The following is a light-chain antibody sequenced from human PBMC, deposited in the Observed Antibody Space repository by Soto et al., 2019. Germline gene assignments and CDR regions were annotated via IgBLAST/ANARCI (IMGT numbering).Light chain of an antibody. CDR3: FSYAGSSSFDV. J-gene: IGLJ1*01. CDR1: SSDVGGYNL. Sequence: QSVLPQPASVSGSPGQSITISCTGTSSDVGGYNLVSWYQQHPGKAPKLMIFEGSKRPSGVSNRFSGSKSGNTASLTVSGLQAVDEADYYCFSYAGSSSFDVFGTGTKVTVL. CDR2: EGS. V-gene: IGLV2-23*03.